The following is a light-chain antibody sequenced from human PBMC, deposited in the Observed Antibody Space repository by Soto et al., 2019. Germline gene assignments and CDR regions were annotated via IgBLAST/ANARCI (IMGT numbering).Light chain of an antibody. CDR2: AAS. J-gene: IGKJ1*01. Sequence: DIQMTQSPSSLSASVGDRVTITCRASQDISNYLAWYQQKPGKVPKLLIYAASTLQSRVPSRFSGSGSGTDFTLTISSLQPEDVATYYCQKYNSAPRTFGQGTKVEIK. CDR3: QKYNSAPRT. CDR1: QDISNY. V-gene: IGKV1-27*01.